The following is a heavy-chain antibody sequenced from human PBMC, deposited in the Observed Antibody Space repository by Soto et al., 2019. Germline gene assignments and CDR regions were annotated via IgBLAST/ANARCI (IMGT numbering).Heavy chain of an antibody. D-gene: IGHD1-26*01. J-gene: IGHJ5*02. CDR3: ARATIVGAHHWFDP. Sequence: QVQLVESGGGVVQPGRSLRLSCAASGFTFSSYGMHWVRQAPGKGLEWVAVIWYDGSNKYYADSVKGRFTISRDNSKNTLYLQMNSLRAEDTAVYYCARATIVGAHHWFDPWGQGTLVTVSS. CDR1: GFTFSSYG. CDR2: IWYDGSNK. V-gene: IGHV3-33*01.